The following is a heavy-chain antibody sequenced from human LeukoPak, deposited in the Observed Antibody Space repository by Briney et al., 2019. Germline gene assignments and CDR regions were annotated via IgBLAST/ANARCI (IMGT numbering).Heavy chain of an antibody. CDR3: TTAKYYDFWSGYYNTMYYFDY. CDR1: GFTFSNAW. V-gene: IGHV3-15*01. D-gene: IGHD3-3*01. Sequence: SGGSLRLSCAASGFTFSNAWMSWVRQAPGKGLEWVGRIKSKTDGGTTDYAAPVKGRFTISRDDSKNTLYLQMNSLKTEDTAVYYCTTAKYYDFWSGYYNTMYYFDYWGQGTLVTVSS. CDR2: IKSKTDGGTT. J-gene: IGHJ4*02.